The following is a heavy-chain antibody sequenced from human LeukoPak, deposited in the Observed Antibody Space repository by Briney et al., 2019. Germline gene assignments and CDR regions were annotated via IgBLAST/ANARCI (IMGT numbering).Heavy chain of an antibody. Sequence: GGSLRLSCAASGFTFSSYAMHWVRQAPGKGLEWVAVISYDGSNKYYADSVKGRFTISRDNSKNTLYLQMNSLRAEDTAVYYCARGSWWELLSVNAFDIWGQGTMVTVSS. J-gene: IGHJ3*02. V-gene: IGHV3-30-3*01. CDR3: ARGSWWELLSVNAFDI. CDR2: ISYDGSNK. CDR1: GFTFSSYA. D-gene: IGHD1-26*01.